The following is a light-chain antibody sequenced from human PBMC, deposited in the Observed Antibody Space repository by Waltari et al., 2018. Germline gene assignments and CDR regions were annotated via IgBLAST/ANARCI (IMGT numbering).Light chain of an antibody. V-gene: IGKV1-5*03. CDR2: GPS. Sequence: DIQMTQSPSTLSASVGDRVTITCRASQSISSWLAWYQQEPGKAPKLLIYGPSNLQIGVPSRFSGSGSGTEVTLTISSLQPDDFAVYYCQQYKTYPHTFGQGTRLEIK. CDR1: QSISSW. CDR3: QQYKTYPHT. J-gene: IGKJ2*01.